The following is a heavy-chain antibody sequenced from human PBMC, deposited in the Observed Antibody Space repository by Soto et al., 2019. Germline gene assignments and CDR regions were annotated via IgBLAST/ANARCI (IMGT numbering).Heavy chain of an antibody. CDR1: CYTFTSHG. V-gene: IGHV1-18*01. Sequence: GAPVKVFCKASCYTFTSHGMSLARQAPGQGLEWMGWISAYNGNTNYAQKLQGRVTMTTDTSTSTAYMELRSLRSDDTAVYYCARDLPYTSGWYYFAYWGQGTLVTVSS. J-gene: IGHJ4*02. CDR3: ARDLPYTSGWYYFAY. CDR2: ISAYNGNT. D-gene: IGHD6-19*01.